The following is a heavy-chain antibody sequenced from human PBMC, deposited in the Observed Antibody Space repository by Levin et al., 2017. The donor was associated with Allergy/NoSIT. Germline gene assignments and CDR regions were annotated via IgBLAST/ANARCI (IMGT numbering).Heavy chain of an antibody. Sequence: GGSLRLSCKGSGYSFTSYWIGWVRQMPGKGLEWMGIIYPGDSDTRYSPSFQGQVTISADKSISTAYLQWSSLKASDTAMYYCARLSVDTGSDFDSWGQGTLVTVSS. CDR3: ARLSVDTGSDFDS. V-gene: IGHV5-51*01. J-gene: IGHJ4*02. D-gene: IGHD5-18*01. CDR2: IYPGDSDT. CDR1: GYSFTSYW.